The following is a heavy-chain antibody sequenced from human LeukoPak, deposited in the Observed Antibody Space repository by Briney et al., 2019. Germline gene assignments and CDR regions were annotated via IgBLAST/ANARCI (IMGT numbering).Heavy chain of an antibody. CDR3: ARENRYSSGWYKFYYYYMDV. Sequence: PGGSLRLSCAASGFTFSSYSMNWVRQAPGKGLEWVSYISSSSSTIYYADSVKGRFTISRDNAKNSLYLQMNSLRAEDTAVYYCARENRYSSGWYKFYYYYMDVWGKGTTVTVSS. V-gene: IGHV3-48*01. CDR1: GFTFSSYS. J-gene: IGHJ6*03. D-gene: IGHD6-19*01. CDR2: ISSSSSTI.